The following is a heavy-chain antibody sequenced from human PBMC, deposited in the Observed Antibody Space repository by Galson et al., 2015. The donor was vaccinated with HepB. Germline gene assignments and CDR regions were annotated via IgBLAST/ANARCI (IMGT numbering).Heavy chain of an antibody. V-gene: IGHV1-2*06. CDR1: GYTFTGYY. D-gene: IGHD3-9*01. CDR3: ARVGPLRYFDSYYYMDV. Sequence: SVKVSCKASGYTFTGYYMHWVRQASGQGLEWMGRINPNSGGTNYAQKFQGRVTMTRDTSISTAYMELSRLRSDDTAVYYCARVGPLRYFDSYYYMDVWGKGTTVTVSS. J-gene: IGHJ6*03. CDR2: INPNSGGT.